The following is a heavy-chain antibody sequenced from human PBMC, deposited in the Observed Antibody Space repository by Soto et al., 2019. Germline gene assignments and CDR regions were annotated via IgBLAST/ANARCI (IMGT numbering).Heavy chain of an antibody. CDR1: GGTFGSHG. CDR3: ARGAMSNFDY. J-gene: IGHJ4*02. CDR2: FIAMLGTP. D-gene: IGHD2-2*01. V-gene: IGHV1-69*13. Sequence: SVKVSCKASGGTFGSHGIAWVRQAPGQGLEWMGGFIAMLGTPTYAKKVQGRATITADESLTSSYLELRSLRSEDTGVYFCARGAMSNFDYWGQGTVVTVSS.